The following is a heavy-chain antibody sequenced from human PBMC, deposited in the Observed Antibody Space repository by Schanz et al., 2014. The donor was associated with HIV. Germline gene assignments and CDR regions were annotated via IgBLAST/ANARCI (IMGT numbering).Heavy chain of an antibody. CDR2: ISYDGSVK. Sequence: QVQLVESGGGVVQPGRSLRLSCIASGFTFNNYGMHWVRQAPGKGLEWVAAISYDGSVKYHADSLKGRFTISRDNSENTLYLQMNSLRVEDTAVYYCARFANWAFDIWGQGTTVTVSS. CDR1: GFTFNNYG. CDR3: ARFANWAFDI. V-gene: IGHV3-30*03. D-gene: IGHD1-1*01. J-gene: IGHJ3*02.